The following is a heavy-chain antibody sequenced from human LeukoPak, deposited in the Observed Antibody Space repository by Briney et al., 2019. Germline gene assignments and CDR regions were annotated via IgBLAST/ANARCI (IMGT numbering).Heavy chain of an antibody. J-gene: IGHJ4*02. CDR2: ISSSSSYI. Sequence: GGSQRLSCAASGFTFSSYSMNWLRQAPGKGLEWVSSISSSSSYIYYADSVKGRFTISRDNAKNSLYLQMNSLRAEDTAVYYCARAKGSVQIDYWGQGTLVTVSA. CDR3: ARAKGSVQIDY. D-gene: IGHD6-19*01. CDR1: GFTFSSYS. V-gene: IGHV3-21*01.